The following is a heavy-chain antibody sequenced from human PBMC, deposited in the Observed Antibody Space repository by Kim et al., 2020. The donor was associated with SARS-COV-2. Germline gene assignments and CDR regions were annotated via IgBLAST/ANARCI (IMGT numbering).Heavy chain of an antibody. Sequence: ASVKVSCKVSGYTLTELSMHWVRQAPGKGLEWMGGFDPEDGETIYAQKFQGRVTMTEDTSTDTAYMELSSLRSEDTAVYCATVDDTVTEWFDPWGQGTLVTVSS. CDR2: FDPEDGET. J-gene: IGHJ5*02. CDR3: ATVDDTVTEWFDP. CDR1: GYTLTELS. V-gene: IGHV1-24*01. D-gene: IGHD4-17*01.